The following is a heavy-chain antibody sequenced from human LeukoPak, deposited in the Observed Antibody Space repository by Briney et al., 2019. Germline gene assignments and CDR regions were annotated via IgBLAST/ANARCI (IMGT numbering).Heavy chain of an antibody. V-gene: IGHV4-39*01. J-gene: IGHJ4*02. D-gene: IGHD3-3*01. CDR3: ATNEWSGYYFEY. CDR2: IYSSGST. CDR1: GGSISSSSYY. Sequence: SSETLSLTCTVSGGSISSSSYYWGWIRQPPGKGLEWIGSIYSSGSTYYNPSLKSRVTISVDTSKNQFSLKLSSVTAADTAVYYYATNEWSGYYFEYWGQGTLVPVSS.